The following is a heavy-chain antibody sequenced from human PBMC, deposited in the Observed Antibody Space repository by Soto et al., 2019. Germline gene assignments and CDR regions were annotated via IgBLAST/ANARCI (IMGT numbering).Heavy chain of an antibody. CDR3: AREEIDFGVVIRYYYYGMDV. CDR1: GYTFTSYG. J-gene: IGHJ6*02. CDR2: ISAYNGNT. V-gene: IGHV1-18*04. Sequence: GASVQVSCKASGYTFTSYGISWVRQAPGQGLEWMGWISAYNGNTNYAQKLQGRVTMTTDTSTSTAYMELRSLRSDDTAVYYCAREEIDFGVVIRYYYYGMDVWGQGPTVTV. D-gene: IGHD3-3*01.